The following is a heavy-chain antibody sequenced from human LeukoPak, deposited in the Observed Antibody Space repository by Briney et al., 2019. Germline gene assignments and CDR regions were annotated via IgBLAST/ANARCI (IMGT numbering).Heavy chain of an antibody. J-gene: IGHJ4*02. V-gene: IGHV3-33*01. Sequence: PGGSRTLSCAPSGFTFSSYGMHWVRQAPGKGLEWVAVIGYDGSNKYYADSVKGRFTISRDNSKNTLYLQMNSLRAEDTAVYYCARSFIAVADFFDYWGQGTLVTVSS. CDR1: GFTFSSYG. CDR2: IGYDGSNK. CDR3: ARSFIAVADFFDY. D-gene: IGHD6-19*01.